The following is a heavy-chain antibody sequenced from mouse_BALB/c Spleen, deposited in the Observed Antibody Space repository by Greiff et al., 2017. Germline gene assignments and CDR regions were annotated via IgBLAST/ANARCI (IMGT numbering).Heavy chain of an antibody. CDR2: IDPENGDT. CDR1: GFNIKDYY. Sequence: EVQRVESGAELVRSGASVKLSCTASGFNIKDYYMHWVKQRPEQGLEWIGWIDPENGDTVYAPKFQGKATMTADTSSNTAYLQLSSLTSEDTAVYYSYSYAMDDWGQGTSVTVSS. J-gene: IGHJ4*01. V-gene: IGHV14-4*02. CDR3: YSYAMDD.